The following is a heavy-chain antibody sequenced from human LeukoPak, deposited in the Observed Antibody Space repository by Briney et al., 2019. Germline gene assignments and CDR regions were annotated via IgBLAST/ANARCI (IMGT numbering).Heavy chain of an antibody. D-gene: IGHD2-21*02. CDR1: GFTFNNAW. Sequence: WGSLRLSCAASGFTFNNAWMSWVRQAPGKGLEWVGRVKSKSNGGTTVYAAPVKGRFTISRDASSATLHLQMNSLKTEDTAVYYCTTAMRVTSFPLDFWGQGTLVTVSS. CDR2: VKSKSNGGTT. J-gene: IGHJ4*02. V-gene: IGHV3-15*01. CDR3: TTAMRVTSFPLDF.